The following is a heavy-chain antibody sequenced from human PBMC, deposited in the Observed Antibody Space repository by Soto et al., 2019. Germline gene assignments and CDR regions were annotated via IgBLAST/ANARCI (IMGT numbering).Heavy chain of an antibody. CDR3: AKDGAPRYCSRSSCHPAGAY. Sequence: GGSLRLSCAGPGFTFSNYGLHWVRQAPGKGLDWVSFISFDGSHKYYADSVKGRFTISRDNSNNMLYLQMDSLTTEDTAVYYCAKDGAPRYCSRSSCHPAGAYWGQGTLVTVSS. V-gene: IGHV3-30*18. CDR1: GFTFSNYG. D-gene: IGHD2-15*01. CDR2: ISFDGSHK. J-gene: IGHJ4*02.